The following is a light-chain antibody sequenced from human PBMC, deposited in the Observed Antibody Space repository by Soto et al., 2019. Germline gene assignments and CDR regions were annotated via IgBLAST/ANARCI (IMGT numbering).Light chain of an antibody. CDR1: QSVSDNY. Sequence: EIVLTQSPGALSLSPGERATLSCRASQSVSDNYLAWYQQKPGQAPRLLIYGASIRATGIPVRFRGSGSGADFTLTISRLEPEDLAVYYCQQYGGSPRVSFGGGTKVEIK. J-gene: IGKJ4*01. CDR3: QQYGGSPRVS. V-gene: IGKV3-20*01. CDR2: GAS.